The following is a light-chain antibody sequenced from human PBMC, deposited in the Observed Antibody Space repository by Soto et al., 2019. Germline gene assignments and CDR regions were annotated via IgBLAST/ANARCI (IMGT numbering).Light chain of an antibody. CDR1: QGFTNY. V-gene: IGKV1-27*01. J-gene: IGKJ1*01. Sequence: DFQMTQSPSSLSAPVLDTVTLTCRSSQGFTNYLAWYQQKPGKAPKLLIYAASTLQSGVPPRFSGSGSGTEFTLTISSLQPDDFATYYCQQYNSYSFGQGTKVDIK. CDR2: AAS. CDR3: QQYNSYS.